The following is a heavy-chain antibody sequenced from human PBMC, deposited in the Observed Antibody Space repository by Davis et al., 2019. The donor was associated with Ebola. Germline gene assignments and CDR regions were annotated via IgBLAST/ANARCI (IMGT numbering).Heavy chain of an antibody. D-gene: IGHD2-21*01. CDR3: ARDWAGLDV. CDR1: GFTFSSYG. J-gene: IGHJ6*04. V-gene: IGHV3-30*02. Sequence: GESLKLSCAASGFTFSSYGMHWVRQAPGKGLEWVAFIRYDGSNKYYADSVKGRFTISRDNSKNTVYLQMNSLRGEDTAVYYCARDWAGLDVWGRGTTVTVSS. CDR2: IRYDGSNK.